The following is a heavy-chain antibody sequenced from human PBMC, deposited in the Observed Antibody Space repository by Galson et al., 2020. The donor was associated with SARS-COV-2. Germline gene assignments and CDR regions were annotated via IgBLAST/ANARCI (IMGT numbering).Heavy chain of an antibody. V-gene: IGHV3-30*18. Sequence: GGSLRLSCAASGLTFSSYGMHWVRQAPGKGLEWVAVISYDGINKYYADSVKGRFTISRDNSKNTLYLQMNSLRAEDTAVYYCAKSYSGSYRYGMDVWGQGTTVTVSS. J-gene: IGHJ6*02. D-gene: IGHD1-26*01. CDR3: AKSYSGSYRYGMDV. CDR1: GLTFSSYG. CDR2: ISYDGINK.